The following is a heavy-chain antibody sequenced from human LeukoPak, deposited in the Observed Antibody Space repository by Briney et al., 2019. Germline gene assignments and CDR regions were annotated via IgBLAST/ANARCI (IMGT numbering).Heavy chain of an antibody. V-gene: IGHV4-59*01. Sequence: PSETLSLTCTVPGGSISTYYWNWIRQPPGKGLEWIGYIYHSGSTNYNPPLQSRVTISVDTSKNQFSLNLNSVTAADTAVYYCARGGAARLHFQNWGQGTLVTVSS. CDR1: GGSISTYY. J-gene: IGHJ1*01. D-gene: IGHD6-6*01. CDR3: ARGGAARLHFQN. CDR2: IYHSGST.